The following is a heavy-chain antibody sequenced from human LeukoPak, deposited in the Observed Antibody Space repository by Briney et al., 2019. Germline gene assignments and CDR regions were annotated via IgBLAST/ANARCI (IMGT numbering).Heavy chain of an antibody. J-gene: IGHJ3*02. CDR3: AKDLDCSSTSCYGAFDI. Sequence: PGRSLRLSCAASGFTFSSYGMHWVRQAPGKGLEWVAVIWYDGSSKYYADSVKGRFTISRDNSKNTLYLQMNSLGAEDTAVYYCAKDLDCSSTSCYGAFDIWGQGTMVTVSS. CDR1: GFTFSSYG. V-gene: IGHV3-33*06. D-gene: IGHD2-2*01. CDR2: IWYDGSSK.